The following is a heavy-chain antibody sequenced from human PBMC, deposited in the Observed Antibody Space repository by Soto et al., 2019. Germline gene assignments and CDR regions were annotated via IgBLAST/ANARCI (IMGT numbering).Heavy chain of an antibody. V-gene: IGHV3-23*01. CDR2: ISGSGGST. D-gene: IGHD3-3*01. CDR1: GFTFSSYA. J-gene: IGHJ4*02. CDR3: AKSPTELRFLEWLLSDHHFDY. Sequence: HPGGSLRLSCAASGFTFSSYATSWVRQAPGKGLEWVSAISGSGGSTYYADSVKGRFTISRDNSKNTLYLQMNSLRAEDTAVYYCAKSPTELRFLEWLLSDHHFDYWGQGTLVTVSS.